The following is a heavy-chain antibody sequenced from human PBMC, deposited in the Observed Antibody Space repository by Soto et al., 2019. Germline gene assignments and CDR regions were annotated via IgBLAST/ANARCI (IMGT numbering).Heavy chain of an antibody. D-gene: IGHD6-13*01. V-gene: IGHV3-30*03. J-gene: IGHJ6*02. CDR1: GFTFNSYG. CDR2: ISYDSTKT. CDR3: PRTRSGWSDCHSYSVDV. Sequence: QVQLVESGGGVVQPGRSLRLSCAASGFTFNSYGMHWLRQGPGNGLEWVAFISYDSTKTYYADSVKGRFTISRDNSNSALYVQMNSLTGEHTAVYYWPRTRSGWSDCHSYSVDVLCQGTTVTVSS.